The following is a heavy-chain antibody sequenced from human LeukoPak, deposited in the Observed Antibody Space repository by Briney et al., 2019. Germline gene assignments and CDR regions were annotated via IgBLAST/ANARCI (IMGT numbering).Heavy chain of an antibody. V-gene: IGHV3-48*03. Sequence: GGSLRLSCAASGFTFSSYEMNWVRQTPGKGLEWVSYISSSGSTIYYADSVKGRFTISRDNAKNSLYLQMNSLRAEDTAVYYCESRYDYDSSGYQYYFDYWGQGTLVTVSS. J-gene: IGHJ4*02. CDR2: ISSSGSTI. D-gene: IGHD3-22*01. CDR1: GFTFSSYE. CDR3: ESRYDYDSSGYQYYFDY.